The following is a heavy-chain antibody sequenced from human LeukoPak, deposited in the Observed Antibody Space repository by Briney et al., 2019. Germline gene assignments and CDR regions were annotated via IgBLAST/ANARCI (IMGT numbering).Heavy chain of an antibody. CDR1: GFTFSTHS. CDR3: ARDQPNYDILTGYYPFDY. V-gene: IGHV3-21*01. D-gene: IGHD3-9*01. CDR2: ISSSSSYI. J-gene: IGHJ4*02. Sequence: GGSLRLSCAAAGFTFSTHSMNWVRQAPGKGLEWVSSISSSSSYIYYADSVKGRFTISRDTAKNSLYLQMNSLRAEDTAVYYCARDQPNYDILTGYYPFDYWGQGTVVTVSS.